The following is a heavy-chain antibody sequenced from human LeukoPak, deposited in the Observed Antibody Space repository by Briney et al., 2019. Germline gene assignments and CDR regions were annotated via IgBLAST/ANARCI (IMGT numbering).Heavy chain of an antibody. CDR3: TTDPGYYYDSSGYPNWFDP. CDR1: GFTVSSNY. J-gene: IGHJ5*02. D-gene: IGHD3-22*01. V-gene: IGHV3-15*01. CDR2: IKSKTDGGTT. Sequence: PGGSLRLSCAASGFTVSSNYMSWVRQAPGKGLEWVGRIKSKTDGGTTDYAAPVKGRFTISRDDSKNTLYLQMNSLKTEDTAVYYCTTDPGYYYDSSGYPNWFDPWGQGTLVTVSS.